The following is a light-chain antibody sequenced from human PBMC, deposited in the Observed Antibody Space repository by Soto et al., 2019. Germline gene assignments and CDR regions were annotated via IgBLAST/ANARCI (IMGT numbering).Light chain of an antibody. CDR3: CSYAGSSTS. V-gene: IGLV2-23*01. CDR2: EGS. J-gene: IGLJ1*01. CDR1: SSDVGSYNP. Sequence: QSVLTQPASVSGSPGQSITISCTRTSSDVGSYNPVSWYQQHPGKAPKLMIYEGSKRPSGVSNRFSGSKSGNTASLTISGLQAEDEADYYCCSYAGSSTSFGTGTKVTVL.